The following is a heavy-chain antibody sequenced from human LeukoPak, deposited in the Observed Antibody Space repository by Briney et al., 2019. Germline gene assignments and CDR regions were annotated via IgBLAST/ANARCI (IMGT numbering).Heavy chain of an antibody. D-gene: IGHD6-13*01. V-gene: IGHV3-30*18. CDR2: ISYDGSNK. Sequence: GGSLRLSCAASGFTFSSYGMHWVRQAPGKGLEGVAVISYDGSNKYYADSVKGRFTISRDNSKNTLYLQMNSLRAEDTAVYYCAKDSRGYSSSWYEGGAFQHWGQGTLVTVSS. CDR3: AKDSRGYSSSWYEGGAFQH. J-gene: IGHJ1*01. CDR1: GFTFSSYG.